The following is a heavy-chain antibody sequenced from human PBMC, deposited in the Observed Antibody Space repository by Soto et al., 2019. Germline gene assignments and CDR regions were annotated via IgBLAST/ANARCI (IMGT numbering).Heavy chain of an antibody. D-gene: IGHD2-2*01. CDR1: GCALSSYA. V-gene: IGHV1-69*13. J-gene: IGHJ6*02. CDR2: IIPIWYTG. CDR3: ERDWEDIVVVPAAMRGKDDYGMDV. Sequence: SVKVSWKGSGCALSSYAGSCVLQAPGQVLEGXGGIIPIWYTGNFAQKFQSRGTITADEXTSTAYMELSSLRSEDTAVYYCERDWEDIVVVPAAMRGKDDYGMDVWGQGTTVTVSS.